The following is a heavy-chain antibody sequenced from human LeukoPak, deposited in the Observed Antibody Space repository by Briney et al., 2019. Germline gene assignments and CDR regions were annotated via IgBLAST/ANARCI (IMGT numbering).Heavy chain of an antibody. V-gene: IGHV3-23*01. Sequence: PGGSLRLSCVASGFSHSSYTMSWVRQAPGKGLEWVSTITDRGSSTFYADSVKGRFTISRDNSKNTLFLQMNSLRAEDTAIYYCVKDIGYYYIHDAFDIWGQGTVVAVSS. CDR3: VKDIGYYYIHDAFDI. J-gene: IGHJ3*02. D-gene: IGHD3-10*02. CDR2: ITDRGSST. CDR1: GFSHSSYT.